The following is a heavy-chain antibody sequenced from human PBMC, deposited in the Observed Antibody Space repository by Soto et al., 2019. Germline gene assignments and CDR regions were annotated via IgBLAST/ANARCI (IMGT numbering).Heavy chain of an antibody. CDR3: ARCIAAAGGFWYGMDV. J-gene: IGHJ6*02. V-gene: IGHV3-21*01. CDR1: VFTFSSYS. Sequence: PGWSLRLSCSAPVFTFSSYSMNWFRQAPGKGLEWVSSISSSSSYIYYADSVKGRFTISRDNAKNSLYLQMNSLRAEDTAVYYCARCIAAAGGFWYGMDVWGQGTTVTVSS. D-gene: IGHD6-13*01. CDR2: ISSSSSYI.